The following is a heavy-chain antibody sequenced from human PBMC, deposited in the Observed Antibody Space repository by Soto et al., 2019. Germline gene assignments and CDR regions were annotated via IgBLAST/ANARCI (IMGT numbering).Heavy chain of an antibody. Sequence: GGSLRLSCAASGFTFSSYAMSWVRQAPGKGLEWVSAISGSGGSTYYADSVKGRFTISRDKSKNTLYLQMNSLRAEDTAVYYCAKSLTMIVVVIIGDAFDIWGQGTMVTVSS. V-gene: IGHV3-23*01. D-gene: IGHD3-22*01. CDR3: AKSLTMIVVVIIGDAFDI. CDR1: GFTFSSYA. J-gene: IGHJ3*02. CDR2: ISGSGGST.